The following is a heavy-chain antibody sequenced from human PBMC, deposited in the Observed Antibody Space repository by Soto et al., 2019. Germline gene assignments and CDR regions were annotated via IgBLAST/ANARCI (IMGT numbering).Heavy chain of an antibody. V-gene: IGHV4-39*07. CDR2: IYSSGSS. J-gene: IGHJ3*02. CDR1: GGSNSSTSYY. CDR3: ARWGLDDAFDI. D-gene: IGHD7-27*01. Sequence: SETLSLTCTVSGGSNSSTSYYWGWIRQPPGKGLEWIGSIYSSGSSYYNPSLKSRVTISVDTSKSQFSLKLSSVTAADTAVYYCARWGLDDAFDIWGQGTMVTVSS.